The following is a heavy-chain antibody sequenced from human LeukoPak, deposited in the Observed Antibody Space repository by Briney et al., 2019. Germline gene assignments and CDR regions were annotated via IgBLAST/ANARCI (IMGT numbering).Heavy chain of an antibody. V-gene: IGHV1-18*04. CDR3: ARTERRGSRNNWFDR. Sequence: ASVKVSCKASGYTFTDHYMHWVRQAPGQGLEWMGWISGANGNTDYAQNVQGRVTMITDPSTSTAFMELRSLRSDDTAVYYCARTERRGSRNNWFDRWGQGTLVTVSS. CDR2: ISGANGNT. D-gene: IGHD2-2*01. CDR1: GYTFTDHY. J-gene: IGHJ5*02.